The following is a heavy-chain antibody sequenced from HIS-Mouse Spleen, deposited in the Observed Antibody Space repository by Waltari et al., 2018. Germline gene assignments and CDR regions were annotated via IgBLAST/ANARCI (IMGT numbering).Heavy chain of an antibody. J-gene: IGHJ4*02. D-gene: IGHD3-10*01. V-gene: IGHV4-31*03. Sequence: QVQLQESGPGLVKPSQTLSLTCTVSGGSISSGRYYLTWIRQPPGKGLEWIGYIYYSGSTYYNPSLKSRVTISVDTSKNQFSLKLSSVTAADTAVYYCARSGEARGGLFDYWGQGTLVTVSS. CDR3: ARSGEARGGLFDY. CDR1: GGSISSGRYY. CDR2: IYYSGST.